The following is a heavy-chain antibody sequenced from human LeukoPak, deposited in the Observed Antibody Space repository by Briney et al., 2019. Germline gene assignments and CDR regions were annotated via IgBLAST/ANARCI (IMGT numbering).Heavy chain of an antibody. J-gene: IGHJ4*02. CDR1: GFTFSSYS. Sequence: GGSLRLSCAASGFTFSSYSMNWVRQAPGKGLEWISYLSSSSVTIYYADSVKGRFTISRDNAKNSLYLQMNSLRAEDTAVYYCATTPTYDILTGYYIDYWGQGTLVTVSS. CDR3: ATTPTYDILTGYYIDY. D-gene: IGHD3-9*01. V-gene: IGHV3-48*01. CDR2: LSSSSVTI.